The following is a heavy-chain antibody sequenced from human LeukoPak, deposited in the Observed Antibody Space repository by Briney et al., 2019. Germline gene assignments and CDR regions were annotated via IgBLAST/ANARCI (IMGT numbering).Heavy chain of an antibody. CDR2: IYTSGST. Sequence: PSETLSLTCAVYGGSFSGYYWSWIRQPAGKGLEWIGRIYTSGSTNYNPSLKSRVTMSVDTSKNQFSLKLSSVTAADTAVYYCARDQYYYGSGSYGLDYWGQGTLVTVSS. J-gene: IGHJ4*02. V-gene: IGHV4-4*07. CDR3: ARDQYYYGSGSYGLDY. CDR1: GGSFSGYY. D-gene: IGHD3-10*01.